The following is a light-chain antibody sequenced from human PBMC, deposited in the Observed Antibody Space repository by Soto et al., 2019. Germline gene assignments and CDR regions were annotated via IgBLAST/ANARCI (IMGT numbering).Light chain of an antibody. V-gene: IGLV2-14*01. Sequence: QSALTQPASVSGSPGQSFTISCTGTSSDVGGYNYVSWYQQHPGKAPKLMIYDVSNRPSGVSNRFSGSKSGNTASLTISGLQAEDEADYYCSSYTSSSTLGGVLGTGTKLTVL. CDR3: SSYTSSSTLGGV. CDR1: SSDVGGYNY. CDR2: DVS. J-gene: IGLJ1*01.